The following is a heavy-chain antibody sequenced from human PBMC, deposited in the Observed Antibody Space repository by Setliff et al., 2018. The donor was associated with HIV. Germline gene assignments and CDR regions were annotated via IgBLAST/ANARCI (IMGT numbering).Heavy chain of an antibody. Sequence: SVKVSCKASGGRFSNYGISWVRQAPGQGLEWMGGIIPIFGTTNYAQMFQGRVTMTADESTSTAYMELSSLRSKDTAVYYCARAVVPTYYDVLTGYVYYMDVWGKGTTVTVSS. V-gene: IGHV1-69*13. CDR1: GGRFSNYG. CDR2: IIPIFGTT. D-gene: IGHD3-9*01. J-gene: IGHJ6*03. CDR3: ARAVVPTYYDVLTGYVYYMDV.